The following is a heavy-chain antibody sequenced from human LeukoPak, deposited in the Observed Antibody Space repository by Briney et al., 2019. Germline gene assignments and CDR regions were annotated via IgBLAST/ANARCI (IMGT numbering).Heavy chain of an antibody. Sequence: GASVKVSCKVSGYTLTELSMHWVRQAPGKGLEWMGGFDPEDGETIYAQKFQGRVTMTEDTSTDTAYMELSSLRSEDTAVYYCASTDFKVVTAIHLYWGQGTLVTVSS. CDR3: ASTDFKVVTAIHLY. D-gene: IGHD2-21*02. J-gene: IGHJ4*02. V-gene: IGHV1-24*01. CDR2: FDPEDGET. CDR1: GYTLTELS.